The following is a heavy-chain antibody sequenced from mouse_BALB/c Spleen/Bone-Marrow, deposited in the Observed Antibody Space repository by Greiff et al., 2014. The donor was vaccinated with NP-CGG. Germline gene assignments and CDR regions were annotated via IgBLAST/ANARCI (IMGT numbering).Heavy chain of an antibody. J-gene: IGHJ3*01. CDR1: GYTFSSYW. V-gene: IGHV1-9*01. CDR2: ILPGSGNT. Sequence: QVHVKQSGPELMKPGASVKISCKAPGYTFSSYWIEWVKQRPGHGLEWIGEILPGSGNTHYNEKFKGKATFTADTSSNTAYMQLSSLTSEDSAVYYCTRQGFACWGQGTLVTVSA. CDR3: TRQGFAC.